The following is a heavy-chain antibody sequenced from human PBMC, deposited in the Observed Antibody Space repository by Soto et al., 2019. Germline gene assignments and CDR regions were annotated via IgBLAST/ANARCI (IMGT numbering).Heavy chain of an antibody. J-gene: IGHJ4*02. Sequence: EVQLVESGGGLVQPGGSLRLSCAASGFTFSSYWMSWVRQAPGKGLEWVANIKQDGSEKYSVDSVRGRFTISRDNAKNSLYLKMNSLRAEDTAVYYCARRRAAGRFFDYWGQGTLVTVSS. D-gene: IGHD6-13*01. CDR3: ARRRAAGRFFDY. CDR1: GFTFSSYW. CDR2: IKQDGSEK. V-gene: IGHV3-7*01.